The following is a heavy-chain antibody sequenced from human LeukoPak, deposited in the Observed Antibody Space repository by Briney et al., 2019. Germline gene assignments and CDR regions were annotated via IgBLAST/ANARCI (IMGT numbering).Heavy chain of an antibody. Sequence: GGSLRLSCAASGFTFSSYAMSWVRQAPGKGLEWVSAISGSGGSTYYADSVKGRFTISRDNSKNTLYLQMNSLRAEDTAVYYSAKDERSSWPPNWFDPWGQGTLVTVSS. J-gene: IGHJ5*02. CDR1: GFTFSSYA. D-gene: IGHD6-13*01. V-gene: IGHV3-23*01. CDR2: ISGSGGST. CDR3: AKDERSSWPPNWFDP.